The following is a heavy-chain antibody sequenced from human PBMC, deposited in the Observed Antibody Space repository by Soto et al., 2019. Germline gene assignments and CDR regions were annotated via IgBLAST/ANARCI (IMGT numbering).Heavy chain of an antibody. Sequence: GGSLRLSCAVSGFSFSDYNMDWARQAPGKGLEWIAYIHVYSSPIYYADSVKGRFTISRDNAKNSVYLQMNSLRDEDTAVYYCVRDGGRSGNMDYWGQGVLVTVSS. V-gene: IGHV3-48*02. CDR2: IHVYSSPI. J-gene: IGHJ4*02. D-gene: IGHD3-16*01. CDR3: VRDGGRSGNMDY. CDR1: GFSFSDYN.